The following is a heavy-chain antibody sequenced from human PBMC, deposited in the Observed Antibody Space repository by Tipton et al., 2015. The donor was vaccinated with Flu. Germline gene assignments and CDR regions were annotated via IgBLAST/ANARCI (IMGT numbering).Heavy chain of an antibody. CDR3: ARLSYYDVDLKNFYFDY. CDR1: RGSFSAYY. Sequence: TLSLTCAVSRGSFSAYYWSWLRQPPGKGLEWIGEVNLSGSTNYNPSLKSRVTISVDTSKSQFSLMLRSVTAADTAVYYCARLSYYDVDLKNFYFDYWGQGALVTVSS. V-gene: IGHV4-34*01. D-gene: IGHD3-10*02. CDR2: VNLSGST. J-gene: IGHJ4*02.